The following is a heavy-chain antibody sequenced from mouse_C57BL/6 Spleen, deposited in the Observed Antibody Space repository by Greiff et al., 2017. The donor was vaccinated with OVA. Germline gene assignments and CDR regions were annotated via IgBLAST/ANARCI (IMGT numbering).Heavy chain of an antibody. J-gene: IGHJ2*01. D-gene: IGHD3-2*02. CDR1: GYTFTSYW. CDR2: IDPSDSET. Sequence: VQLQQPGAELVRPGSSVKLSCKASGYTFTSYWMHWVKQRPIQGLEWIGNIDPSDSETHYNQKFKDKATLTVDKSSSTAYMQLSSLTSEDSAVYYCARDSSGYIFDYWGQGTTLTVSS. CDR3: ARDSSGYIFDY. V-gene: IGHV1-52*01.